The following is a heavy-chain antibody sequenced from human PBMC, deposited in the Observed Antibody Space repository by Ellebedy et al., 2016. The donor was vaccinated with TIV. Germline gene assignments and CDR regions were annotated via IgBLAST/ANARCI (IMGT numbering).Heavy chain of an antibody. CDR1: GFTFEDNA. J-gene: IGHJ4*02. V-gene: IGHV3-9*01. CDR3: VKAPTNSGRLDF. D-gene: IGHD3-10*01. CDR2: ISWNSGAI. Sequence: PGGSLRLSCAASGFTFEDNAMHWVRKAPGKGLEWVSGISWNSGAIGYADSVKGRFTISRDNTKKSLYLQMDSLGAEDTALYYCVKAPTNSGRLDFWGQGTLVTVSS.